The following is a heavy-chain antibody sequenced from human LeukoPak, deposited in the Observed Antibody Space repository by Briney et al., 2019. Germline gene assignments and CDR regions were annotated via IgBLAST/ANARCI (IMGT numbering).Heavy chain of an antibody. CDR1: GGTFSSYA. Sequence: GASVKVSCKASGGTFSSYAISWVRQAPGQGLEWMGRIIPILGIANYAQKFQGRVTITADKSTSTAYMELSSLRSEDTAVYYCAREGDGGSYYWYFDLWGRGTLVTVSS. D-gene: IGHD1-26*01. CDR3: AREGDGGSYYWYFDL. CDR2: IIPILGIA. J-gene: IGHJ2*01. V-gene: IGHV1-69*04.